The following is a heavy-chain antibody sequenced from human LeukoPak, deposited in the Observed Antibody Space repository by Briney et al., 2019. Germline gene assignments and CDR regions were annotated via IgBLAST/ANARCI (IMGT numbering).Heavy chain of an antibody. Sequence: SGGSLRLSCAASGFTFSRYWMHWVRQAPGKGLVWVSRVEGDGTSTRYADFVKGRFTISRENAKNTLNLQMNSLRTEDTAVYYCARDPSAVSGPIDYWGQGTLVTVSS. CDR3: ARDPSAVSGPIDY. V-gene: IGHV3-74*01. CDR2: VEGDGTST. CDR1: GFTFSRYW. J-gene: IGHJ4*02. D-gene: IGHD6-19*01.